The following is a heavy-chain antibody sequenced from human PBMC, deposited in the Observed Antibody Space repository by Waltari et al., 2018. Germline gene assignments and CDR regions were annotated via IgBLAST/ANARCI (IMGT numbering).Heavy chain of an antibody. Sequence: QVQLQQWGAGLLKPSETLSLTCAVYGASFSTYVWRWILPPPGKGLEWIGEINHSGSTNYNPSLKSRVTILLDTSKNQFSLKLSSVNAADTAVYYCASRDIVGDYSVPYYFAYWGQGGLVTVSS. D-gene: IGHD1-26*01. CDR2: INHSGST. CDR1: GASFSTYV. J-gene: IGHJ4*02. V-gene: IGHV4-34*01. CDR3: ASRDIVGDYSVPYYFAY.